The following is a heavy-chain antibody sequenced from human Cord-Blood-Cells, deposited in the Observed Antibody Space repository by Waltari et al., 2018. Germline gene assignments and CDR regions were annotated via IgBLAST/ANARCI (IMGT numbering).Heavy chain of an antibody. Sequence: QVQLQESGPGLVKPSETLSLTCTVSGCSISSYYWIWIRQPPGKGLEWIGYIYHSGSTNYNPSLKSRVTISVDTSKNQFSLKLSSVTAADTAVYYCARVRGYSGYDAFDIWGQGTMVTVSS. V-gene: IGHV4-59*01. CDR3: ARVRGYSGYDAFDI. D-gene: IGHD5-12*01. J-gene: IGHJ3*02. CDR1: GCSISSYY. CDR2: IYHSGST.